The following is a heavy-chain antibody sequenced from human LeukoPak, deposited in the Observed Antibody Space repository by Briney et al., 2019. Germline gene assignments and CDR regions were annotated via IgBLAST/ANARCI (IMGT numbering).Heavy chain of an antibody. CDR3: AITQGFYDFWSGYYGY. J-gene: IGHJ4*02. V-gene: IGHV4-38-2*01. D-gene: IGHD3-3*01. Sequence: ASETLSLTCAVSGYSISSGYYWGWIRPPPGKGLEWIGSIYHSGSTYYNPSLKSRVTISVDTSKNKFSLKLSSVTAADTAVYYCAITQGFYDFWSGYYGYWGQGTLVTVSS. CDR1: GYSISSGYY. CDR2: IYHSGST.